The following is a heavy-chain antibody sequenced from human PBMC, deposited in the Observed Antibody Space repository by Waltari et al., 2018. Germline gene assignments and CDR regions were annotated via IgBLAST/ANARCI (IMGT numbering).Heavy chain of an antibody. J-gene: IGHJ4*02. V-gene: IGHV3-73*01. CDR2: IRSKANSYAT. CDR1: GFTFSGSA. CDR3: TRLSYAEGIMST. D-gene: IGHD2-2*01. Sequence: EVQLVESGGGLVQPGGSLKLSCAASGFTFSGSAMHWVRQASGKGLEWVGRIRSKANSYATAYAASVKGRFTISRDDSKNTAYLQMNSLKTEDTAVYYCTRLSYAEGIMSTWGQGTLVTVSS.